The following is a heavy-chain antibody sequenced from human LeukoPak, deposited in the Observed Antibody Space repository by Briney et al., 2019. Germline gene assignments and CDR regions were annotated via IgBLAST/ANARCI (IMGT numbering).Heavy chain of an antibody. CDR3: AKVGDYGDYALDY. J-gene: IGHJ4*02. CDR2: ISGSGGST. D-gene: IGHD4-17*01. V-gene: IGHV3-23*01. CDR1: GFTFTTYA. Sequence: GGSLRLSCAASGFTFTTYAMSWVRQAPGKGLEWVSAISGSGGSTYYADSVKGRFTISRDNSKNTLYLQMNSLRAEDTAVYYCAKVGDYGDYALDYWGQGTLVTVSS.